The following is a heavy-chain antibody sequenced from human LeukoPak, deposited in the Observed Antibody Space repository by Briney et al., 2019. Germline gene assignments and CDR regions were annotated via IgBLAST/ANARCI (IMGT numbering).Heavy chain of an antibody. CDR1: GASISDYC. Sequence: SETLSLTCTISGASISDYCWSWIRQSPGKGLEWIGYIYSSGSTNYNPSLNSRVTISVDTSKKHFSLKLTSVTAADTAVYYCAREGGPYRPLDYSGQGTLVTVAS. J-gene: IGHJ4*02. CDR3: AREGGPYRPLDY. V-gene: IGHV4-59*01. CDR2: IYSSGST.